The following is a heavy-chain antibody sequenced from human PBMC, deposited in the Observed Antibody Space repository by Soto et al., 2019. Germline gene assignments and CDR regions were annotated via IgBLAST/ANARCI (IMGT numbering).Heavy chain of an antibody. D-gene: IGHD5-12*01. CDR3: ARHRFIVATIPTFDY. V-gene: IGHV4-39*01. J-gene: IGHJ4*02. Sequence: SETLSLTCTVSGGSISSSSYYWGWIRQPPGKGLEWIGSIYYSGSTYYNPSLKSRVTISVDTSKNQFSLKLSSVTAADTAVYYCARHRFIVATIPTFDYWGQGTLVTVSS. CDR2: IYYSGST. CDR1: GGSISSSSYY.